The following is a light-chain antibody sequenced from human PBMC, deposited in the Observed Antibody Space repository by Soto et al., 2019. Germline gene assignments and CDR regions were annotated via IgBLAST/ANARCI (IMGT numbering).Light chain of an antibody. CDR3: QHYNSFSPWT. V-gene: IGKV1-5*01. CDR1: QSISHY. Sequence: DIQMTQSPSTLSASVGDRVTITCRASQSISHYLAWYQQKPGKAPNLLIYDASSLERGVPSRFSGSGSGTEFTLTISSLRPDDFATYYCQHYNSFSPWTFGQGTKVEIK. J-gene: IGKJ1*01. CDR2: DAS.